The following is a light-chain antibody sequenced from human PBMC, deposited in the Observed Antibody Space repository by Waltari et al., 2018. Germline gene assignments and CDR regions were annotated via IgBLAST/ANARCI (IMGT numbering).Light chain of an antibody. Sequence: EIVFTQSPCTLSLSPGERVTLSGRASQSVGRSPCWYQQKHGQAPRLIIYDASTRATGNTDRFSGGGSGTDFSLTISRLEPEDFAVYYCQMYVRLPVTFGQGTKVEI. J-gene: IGKJ1*01. CDR2: DAS. CDR1: QSVGRSP. V-gene: IGKV3-20*01. CDR3: QMYVRLPVT.